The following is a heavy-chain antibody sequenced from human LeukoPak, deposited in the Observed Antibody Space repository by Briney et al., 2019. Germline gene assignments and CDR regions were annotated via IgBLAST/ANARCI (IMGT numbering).Heavy chain of an antibody. CDR3: ARILGYCSGGSCYASGWFDP. V-gene: IGHV4-59*01. D-gene: IGHD2-15*01. CDR2: VFTSGST. J-gene: IGHJ5*02. CDR1: GGSISGYY. Sequence: PSETLSLTCTVSGGSISGYYWSWIRQPPGKGLEWIGYVFTSGSTKYNPSLKSRVTILVDTAKNQFSLKLRSVTAADTAVYYCARILGYCSGGSCYASGWFDPWGQGTLVTVSS.